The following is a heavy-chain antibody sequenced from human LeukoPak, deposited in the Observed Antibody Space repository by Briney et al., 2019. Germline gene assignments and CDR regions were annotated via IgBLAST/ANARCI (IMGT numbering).Heavy chain of an antibody. CDR3: ARVIRYFDWLPLDY. CDR1: GFTFSSYA. V-gene: IGHV3-30-3*01. D-gene: IGHD3-9*01. Sequence: GGSLRLSCAASGFTFSSYAMHWVRQAPDKGLEWVAVISYDGSNKYYADSVKGRFTISRDNSKNTLYLQMNSLRAEDTAVYYCARVIRYFDWLPLDYWGQGTLVTVSS. CDR2: ISYDGSNK. J-gene: IGHJ4*02.